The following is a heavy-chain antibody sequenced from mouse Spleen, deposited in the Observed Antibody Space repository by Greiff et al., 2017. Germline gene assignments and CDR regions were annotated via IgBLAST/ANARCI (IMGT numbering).Heavy chain of an antibody. Sequence: VQLKQSGPSLVKPSQTLSLTCSVTGDSITSGYWNWIRKFPGNKLEYMGYISYSGSTYYNPSLKSRISITRDTSKNQYYLQLNSVTTEDTATYYCARGGILYWYFDVWGAGTTVTVSS. CDR1: GDSITSGY. CDR3: ARGGILYWYFDV. CDR2: ISYSGST. D-gene: IGHD2-14*01. V-gene: IGHV3-8*02. J-gene: IGHJ1*01.